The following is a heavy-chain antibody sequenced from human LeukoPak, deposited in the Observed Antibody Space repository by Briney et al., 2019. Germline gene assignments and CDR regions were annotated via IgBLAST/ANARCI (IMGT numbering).Heavy chain of an antibody. V-gene: IGHV3-23*01. CDR3: ATYSVVPAAIAY. Sequence: GGSLRLSCAASGFTFSSYGMSWVRQAPGKGLERVAAISGSGGSTYYADSAKGRFTISTDNSKNTLYLQMNSLRAEDTAVYYCATYSVVPAAIAYWGQGTLVTVSS. CDR1: GFTFSSYG. CDR2: ISGSGGST. J-gene: IGHJ4*02. D-gene: IGHD2-2*02.